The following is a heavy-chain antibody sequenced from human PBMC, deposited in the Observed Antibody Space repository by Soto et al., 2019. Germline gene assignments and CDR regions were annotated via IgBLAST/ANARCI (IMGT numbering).Heavy chain of an antibody. V-gene: IGHV1-69*13. Sequence: SVKVSCKASGGTFSSYAISWVRQAPGQGLEWMGGIIPIFGTANYAQKFQGRVTITADESTSTAYMELSSLRSEDTAVYYCARRLRRDYYGSGVSWFDPCGQGTLVTVSS. CDR3: ARRLRRDYYGSGVSWFDP. J-gene: IGHJ5*02. CDR1: GGTFSSYA. D-gene: IGHD3-10*01. CDR2: IIPIFGTA.